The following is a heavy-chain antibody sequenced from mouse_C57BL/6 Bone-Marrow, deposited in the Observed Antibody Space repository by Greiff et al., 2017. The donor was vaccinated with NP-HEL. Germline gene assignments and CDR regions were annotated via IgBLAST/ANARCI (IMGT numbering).Heavy chain of an antibody. Sequence: AQLQLSVAELVRPWASVKLSCTASGFNIKNTYMHWVKQRPEQGLEWIGRIAPANGNTKYAPTFQGKATITADTSSNTAYLQLSSLTSEDTAIYYCAGDNGSSNDYWGQGTTLTVSS. J-gene: IGHJ2*01. CDR2: IAPANGNT. D-gene: IGHD1-1*01. CDR3: AGDNGSSNDY. V-gene: IGHV14-3*01. CDR1: GFNIKNTY.